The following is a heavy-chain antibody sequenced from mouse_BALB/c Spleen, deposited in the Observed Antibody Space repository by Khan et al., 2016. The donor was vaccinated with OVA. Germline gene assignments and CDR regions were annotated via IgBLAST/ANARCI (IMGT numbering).Heavy chain of an antibody. CDR2: IRNKANGYTT. CDR1: GFTFIDYY. J-gene: IGHJ4*01. D-gene: IGHD1-1*01. V-gene: IGHV7-3*02. Sequence: EVELVESGGGLVQPGNSLRLSCATSGFTFIDYYMSWVRQPPGQALEWLGFIRNKANGYTTEYSASVKGRFTISRDNSQSILYLQMNTLRAENSATYYCVRGHYPYAMYYWGQGTSVTVSS. CDR3: VRGHYPYAMYY.